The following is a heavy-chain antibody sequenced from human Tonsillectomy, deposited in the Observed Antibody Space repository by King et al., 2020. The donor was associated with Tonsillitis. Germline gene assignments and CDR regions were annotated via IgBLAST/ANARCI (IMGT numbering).Heavy chain of an antibody. V-gene: IGHV4-34*01. J-gene: IGHJ4*02. CDR1: GGSFSGYY. D-gene: IGHD5-24*01. Sequence: VQLQQWGAGLLKPSETLSLTCAVYGGSFSGYYWSWIRQPPGKGLEWIGEINHSGSTNYNPSLKSRVTISVDTSKNQFSLKLSSVTAADTAVYYFSRAPRGRWHCRDGYKSADDWGQGTLVTVSS. CDR2: INHSGST. CDR3: SRAPRGRWHCRDGYKSADD.